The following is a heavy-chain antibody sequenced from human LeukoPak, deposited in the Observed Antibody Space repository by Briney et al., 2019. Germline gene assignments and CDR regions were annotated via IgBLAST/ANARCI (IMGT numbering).Heavy chain of an antibody. CDR3: AREGGTVVVGRFDY. D-gene: IGHD2-2*01. CDR2: IQTDGSDK. J-gene: IGHJ4*02. Sequence: PGGSLRLSCAASGIDFRASGMHWVRQAPGMGLEWVTFIQTDGSDKYYAASVAGRFTISRDNSKNTVYLHMNSLRPDDTALYYCAREGGTVVVGRFDYWGQGPWSPSPQ. V-gene: IGHV3-30*02. CDR1: GIDFRASG.